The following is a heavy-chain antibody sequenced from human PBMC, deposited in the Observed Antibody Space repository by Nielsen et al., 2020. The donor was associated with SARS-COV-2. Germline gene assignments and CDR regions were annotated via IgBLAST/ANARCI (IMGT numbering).Heavy chain of an antibody. D-gene: IGHD6-13*01. Sequence: SVKVSCKASGYTFTSYYMHWVRQAPGQGLEWMGGIIPIFGTANYAQKFQGRVTITADKSTSTAYMELSSLRSEDTAVYYCATSGYSSSWSAYWGQGTLVTVS. CDR1: GYTFTSYY. CDR2: IIPIFGTA. J-gene: IGHJ4*02. V-gene: IGHV1-69*06. CDR3: ATSGYSSSWSAY.